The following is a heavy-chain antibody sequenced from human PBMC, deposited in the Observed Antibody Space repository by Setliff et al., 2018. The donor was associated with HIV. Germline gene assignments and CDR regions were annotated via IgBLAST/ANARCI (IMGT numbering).Heavy chain of an antibody. J-gene: IGHJ6*03. CDR3: ARIVRWELVATSTFFYYYMDV. Sequence: SETLSLTCTVSGGSISSGRYYWSWIRQPAGRGLEWIGHIYTSGSTHHNPSLESRVATSVDTSKNQFSLKLSSVTAADTAVYYCARIVRWELVATSTFFYYYMDVWGKGTTVTVSS. CDR1: GGSISSGRYY. D-gene: IGHD1-26*01. V-gene: IGHV4-61*09. CDR2: IYTSGST.